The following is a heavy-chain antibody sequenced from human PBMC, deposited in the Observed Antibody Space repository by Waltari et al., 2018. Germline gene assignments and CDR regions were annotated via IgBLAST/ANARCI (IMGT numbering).Heavy chain of an antibody. CDR2: ITPNGDNT. CDR1: EFIFMSYV. Sequence: VKLVESGGGLVQSGGSLRLSCSAFEFIFMSYVMHWVPQAPRKSTQHNPTITPNGDNTYYTDSVKGRFTISRDNSRDTLYLQMTSLRPEDTATYYCVKAELTRTLFGLAPHYWGQGTLVTVSS. D-gene: IGHD1-7*01. CDR3: VKAELTRTLFGLAPHY. J-gene: IGHJ4*02. V-gene: IGHV3-64D*06.